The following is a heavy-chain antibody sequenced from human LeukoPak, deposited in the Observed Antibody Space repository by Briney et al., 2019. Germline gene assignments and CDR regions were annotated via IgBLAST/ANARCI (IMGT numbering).Heavy chain of an antibody. CDR1: GFTLRSYT. Sequence: GSPRLSRAASGFTLRSYTMNLLRQAPGKGPEWVSSIGSRSSYMFYADSVKGRFTISRDDAKNSLYLQMNSLRAEDTALYYCARDHSNYDSDYWGQGTLVTVSS. V-gene: IGHV3-21*01. D-gene: IGHD3-22*01. CDR3: ARDHSNYDSDY. CDR2: IGSRSSYM. J-gene: IGHJ4*02.